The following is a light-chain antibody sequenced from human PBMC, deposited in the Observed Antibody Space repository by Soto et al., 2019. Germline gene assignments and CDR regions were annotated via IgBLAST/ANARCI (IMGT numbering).Light chain of an antibody. CDR1: ENIFKF. CDR3: QHYNTQSIT. Sequence: DIQLIQSPATLSASVGDRITITCRASENIFKFLAWYQQRSGRAPNLLIYAASDLETGVPSRFSGRGSGTEFTLTIDSLQPDDSATYYCQHYNTQSITFGGGTEVDVK. V-gene: IGKV1-5*01. CDR2: AAS. J-gene: IGKJ4*01.